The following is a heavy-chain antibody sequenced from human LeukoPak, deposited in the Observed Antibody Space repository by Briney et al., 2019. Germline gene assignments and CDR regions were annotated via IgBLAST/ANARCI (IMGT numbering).Heavy chain of an antibody. Sequence: GGSLRLSCAASGFTFSSYAMSWVRQAPGKGLEWVSAISGSGGSTYYADSVKGRFTISRDNSKNTLYLQMNSLRAEDTAVYYCAKDRPSRFLEWLLIQYFDYWGQGTLVTVSS. CDR3: AKDRPSRFLEWLLIQYFDY. V-gene: IGHV3-23*01. CDR2: ISGSGGST. D-gene: IGHD3-3*01. J-gene: IGHJ4*02. CDR1: GFTFSSYA.